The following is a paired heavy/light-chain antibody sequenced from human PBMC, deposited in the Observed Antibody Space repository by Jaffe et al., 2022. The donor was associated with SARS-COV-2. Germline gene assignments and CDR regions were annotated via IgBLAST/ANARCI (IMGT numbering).Heavy chain of an antibody. CDR3: AREGECSRTSCHPPMDY. D-gene: IGHD2-2*01. Sequence: QVQLVESGGGVVQPGRSLRLSCAASGFTFNIYGMHWVRQAPGKGLDWVAFIRYDGSSKYYADSVKGRFTISRDNSKNTVDLQMNSLRADDTAMYYCAREGECSRTSCHPPMDYWGQGTLVTVSS. CDR1: GFTFNIYG. CDR2: IRYDGSSK. J-gene: IGHJ4*02. V-gene: IGHV3-33*01.
Light chain of an antibody. CDR2: DNN. CDR1: NIGSKS. J-gene: IGLJ1*01. Sequence: SYVLTQPPSVSVAPGQTARITCGGINIGSKSVHWYQEKPGQPPVLVVHDNNDRPSGVPERFSGSNSGNTATLTISRVEADDEADYYCQVWDTSSDHYVFGTGTKVTVL. CDR3: QVWDTSSDHYV. V-gene: IGLV3-21*02.